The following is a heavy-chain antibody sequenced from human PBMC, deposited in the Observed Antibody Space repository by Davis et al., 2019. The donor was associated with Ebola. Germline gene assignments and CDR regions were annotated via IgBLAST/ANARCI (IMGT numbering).Heavy chain of an antibody. J-gene: IGHJ4*02. CDR3: ARSITMIVVASPGDY. Sequence: AASVKVSCKASGYIFTTYAMHWVRQAPGQRLEWMGWVHGGNGNTKYSQRFQGRVTMTTDTSTSTAYMELRSLRSDDTAVYYCARSITMIVVASPGDYWGQGTLVTVSS. V-gene: IGHV1-3*01. CDR2: VHGGNGNT. CDR1: GYIFTTYA. D-gene: IGHD3-22*01.